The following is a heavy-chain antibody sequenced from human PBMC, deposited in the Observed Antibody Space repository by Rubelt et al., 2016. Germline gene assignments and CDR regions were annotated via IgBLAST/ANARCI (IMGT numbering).Heavy chain of an antibody. CDR2: IYSGGST. Sequence: SGFTVSSNYMSWVRQAPGKGLEWVSVIYSGGSTYYADSVKGRFTISRDNSKNTLYLQMNSLRAEDTAVYYCARGRMGFHYYYYGMDVWGQGTTVTVSS. CDR3: ARGRMGFHYYYYGMDV. V-gene: IGHV3-53*01. D-gene: IGHD1-26*01. CDR1: GFTVSSNY. J-gene: IGHJ6*02.